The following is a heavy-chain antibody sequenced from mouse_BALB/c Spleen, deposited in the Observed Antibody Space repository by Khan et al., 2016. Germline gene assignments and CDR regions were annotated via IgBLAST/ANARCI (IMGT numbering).Heavy chain of an antibody. J-gene: IGHJ4*01. CDR2: INTNTGEP. D-gene: IGHD2-13*01. CDR1: EYTFTNYG. V-gene: IGHV9-3*02. Sequence: QIQLVQSGPELKKPGETVKISCKASEYTFTNYGMNWVKQAPGKGLKWMGWINTNTGEPTYDEEFKGRFAFSLEASASTAYLQINNLKNEDSATYFCARTCDYPYYAMDYWGQGTSVTVSS. CDR3: ARTCDYPYYAMDY.